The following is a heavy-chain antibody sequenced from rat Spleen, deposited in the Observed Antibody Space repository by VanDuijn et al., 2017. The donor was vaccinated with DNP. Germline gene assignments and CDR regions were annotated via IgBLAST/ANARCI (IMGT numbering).Heavy chain of an antibody. J-gene: IGHJ2*01. CDR1: RFTFNSYW. Sequence: EVQLVESGGGLVQAGRSLKLSCVASRFTFNSYWMAWIRQVPGKGLEWVASVPSSGGSTYYPDSVKGRFIISRDNARNTLYLQMNSLRSEDTASYYCARGGRSYFDYWGQGVMVTVSS. CDR2: VPSSGGST. V-gene: IGHV5-31*01. D-gene: IGHD1-11*01. CDR3: ARGGRSYFDY.